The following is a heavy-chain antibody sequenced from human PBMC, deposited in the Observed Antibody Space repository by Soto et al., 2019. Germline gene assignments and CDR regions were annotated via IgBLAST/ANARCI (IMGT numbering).Heavy chain of an antibody. CDR2: INTDGSTT. J-gene: IGHJ5*02. Sequence: GSLRLSCAASGFTFSSYWMHWVRQAPGKGPVWVSRINTDGSTTTYADSVKGRFTISRDNAKNTLYLQMNSLRAEDTAVYYCARDHRSSGPLDLDWFDPWGQGTLVTVSS. CDR3: ARDHRSSGPLDLDWFDP. CDR1: GFTFSSYW. D-gene: IGHD6-19*01. V-gene: IGHV3-74*01.